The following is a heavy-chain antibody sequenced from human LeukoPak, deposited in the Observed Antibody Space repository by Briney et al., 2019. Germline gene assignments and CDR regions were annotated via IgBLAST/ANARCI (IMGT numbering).Heavy chain of an antibody. J-gene: IGHJ4*02. D-gene: IGHD5-24*01. Sequence: PGGSLRLSCAASGFTFSSYGMSWVRQAPGKGLEWVSAISGSGGSTYYADSVKGRFTISRDNSKNTLYLQMNSPRAEDTAVYYCANLLQLFSLICWGQGTLVTVSS. CDR1: GFTFSSYG. CDR2: ISGSGGST. CDR3: ANLLQLFSLIC. V-gene: IGHV3-23*01.